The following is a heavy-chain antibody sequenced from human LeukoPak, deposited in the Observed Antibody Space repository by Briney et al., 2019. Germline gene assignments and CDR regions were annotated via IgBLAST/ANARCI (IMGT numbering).Heavy chain of an antibody. V-gene: IGHV3-33*06. J-gene: IGHJ4*02. Sequence: GGPLRLSCAASGFTFSSYGMHWVRQAPGKGLEWVAVIWYDGSNKYYADSVKGRFTISRDNSKNTLYLQMNSLRAEDTAVYYCAKDSQLTCGGPDYWGQGTLVTVSS. CDR1: GFTFSSYG. CDR3: AKDSQLTCGGPDY. D-gene: IGHD4-23*01. CDR2: IWYDGSNK.